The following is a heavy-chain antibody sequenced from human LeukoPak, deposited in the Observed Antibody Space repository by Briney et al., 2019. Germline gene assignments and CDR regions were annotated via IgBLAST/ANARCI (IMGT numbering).Heavy chain of an antibody. CDR3: ARVGYCSGGSCYSSGWFDP. D-gene: IGHD2-15*01. CDR2: IHYSGTT. J-gene: IGHJ5*02. Sequence: WARQPPGKGLEWIGSIHYSGTTHYNPSLKSRVTMFVDTSKNQFSLKVSSVTAADTAVHYCARVGYCSGGSCYSSGWFDPWGQGTLVTVSS. V-gene: IGHV4-39*01.